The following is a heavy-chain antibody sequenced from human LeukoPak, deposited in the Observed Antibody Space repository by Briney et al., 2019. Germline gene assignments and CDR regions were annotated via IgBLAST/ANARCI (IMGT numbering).Heavy chain of an antibody. CDR3: ARYCSGGSCYSGHDAFDI. CDR1: RDTFTSYG. Sequence: GRSLKVSGLGSRDTFTSYGIGWVRQMPGKGLEWMEIIYPGDSDTRYSPSFQGQVTISADKSISTAYLQWSSLKASDTAMYYCARYCSGGSCYSGHDAFDIWGQGTMVTVSS. D-gene: IGHD2-15*01. CDR2: IYPGDSDT. J-gene: IGHJ3*02. V-gene: IGHV5-51*01.